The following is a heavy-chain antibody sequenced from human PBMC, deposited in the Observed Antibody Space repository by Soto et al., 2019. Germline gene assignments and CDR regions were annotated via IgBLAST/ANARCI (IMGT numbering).Heavy chain of an antibody. CDR1: GVSISSYS. CDR3: ARRYGYSFDS. V-gene: IGHV4-59*08. J-gene: IGHJ4*02. D-gene: IGHD5-18*01. Sequence: SETLSLTCTVSGVSISSYSWSWIRQPPGKGLDWIGYIYYSGSTNYNPSLKSLVTISVDTSKNLFSLKLSSVTAADTAVYYCARRYGYSFDSWGQGTLGTVS. CDR2: IYYSGST.